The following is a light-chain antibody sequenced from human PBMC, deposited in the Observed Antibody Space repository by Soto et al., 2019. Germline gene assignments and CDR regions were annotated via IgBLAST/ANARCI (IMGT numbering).Light chain of an antibody. CDR1: QGNSSY. V-gene: IGKV1-9*01. J-gene: IGKJ1*01. Sequence: DIQLTHSPSFLSASVGDRVTITCRAFQGNSSYLAWYQQKPGKAPKLLIYAASTLQSGVASRFSGSGSGKVSTLTSSFLHDEDFTTYCQQQYYSHGWTFGQGTKVDI. CDR3: QQYYSHGWT. CDR2: AAS.